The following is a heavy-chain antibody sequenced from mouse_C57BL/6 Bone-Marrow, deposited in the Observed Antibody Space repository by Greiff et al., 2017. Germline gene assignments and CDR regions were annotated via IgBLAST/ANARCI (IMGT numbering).Heavy chain of an antibody. J-gene: IGHJ4*01. CDR3: ARMGDWDQKDYAMDY. Sequence: QVQLQQPGAELVKPGASVKMSCKASGYTFTSYWITWVKQRPGQGLEWIGDIYPGSGSTNYNEKFKSKATLTVDTSSSTAYMPLSSLTSEDSAVYYCARMGDWDQKDYAMDYWGQGTSVTVSS. CDR1: GYTFTSYW. V-gene: IGHV1-55*01. CDR2: IYPGSGST. D-gene: IGHD4-1*01.